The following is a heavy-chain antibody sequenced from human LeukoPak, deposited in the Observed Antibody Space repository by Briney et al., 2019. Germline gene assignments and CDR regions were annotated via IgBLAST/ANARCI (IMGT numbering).Heavy chain of an antibody. D-gene: IGHD3-3*01. Sequence: PGKSLRLSCAASGFSFSSDAMHWVRQAPGEGLEWVANIKQDGSEKYYVDSVKGRFTISRDNAKNSLYLQLNSLRAEDTAVYYCARDRQYYDFWSGQHGYYFDYWGQGTLVTVSS. CDR3: ARDRQYYDFWSGQHGYYFDY. J-gene: IGHJ4*02. V-gene: IGHV3-7*01. CDR2: IKQDGSEK. CDR1: GFSFSSDA.